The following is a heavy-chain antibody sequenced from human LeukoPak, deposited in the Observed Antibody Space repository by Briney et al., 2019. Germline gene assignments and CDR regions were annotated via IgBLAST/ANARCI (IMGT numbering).Heavy chain of an antibody. V-gene: IGHV4-38-2*02. D-gene: IGHD6-6*01. J-gene: IGHJ5*02. CDR1: GYSISSGYY. CDR2: IYHSGIT. CDR3: ARHFYSSSSYWFDP. Sequence: SETLSLTCTVSGYSISSGYYWGWIRQPPGKGLEWIGSIYHSGITYYNPSLKSRVSISADTSKNQFSLKLNSETAADTAVYYCARHFYSSSSYWFDPWGQGTLVTVSS.